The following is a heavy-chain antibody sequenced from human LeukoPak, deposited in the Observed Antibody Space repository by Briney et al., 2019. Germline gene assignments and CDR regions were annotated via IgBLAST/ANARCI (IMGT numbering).Heavy chain of an antibody. CDR3: ARGTRYCSSTSCHNWFDP. V-gene: IGHV4-34*01. D-gene: IGHD2-2*01. CDR1: GGPFSGYY. J-gene: IGHJ5*02. Sequence: PSETLSLTCAVYGGPFSGYYWSWIRQPPGKGLAWIGEINHSGSTNYNPSLKSRVTISVDTSKNQFSLKLSSVTAADTAVYYCARGTRYCSSTSCHNWFDPWGQGTLVTVSS. CDR2: INHSGST.